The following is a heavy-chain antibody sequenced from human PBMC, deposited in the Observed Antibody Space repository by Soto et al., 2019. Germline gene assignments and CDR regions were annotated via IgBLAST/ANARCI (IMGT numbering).Heavy chain of an antibody. Sequence: GGSLRRSCAASGFTFSSYAMHWVRQAPGKGLEWVAVISYDGSNKYYADSVKGRFTISRDNSKNTLYLQMNSLRAEDTAVYYCAAEDYDYWGQGTLVTVSS. CDR2: ISYDGSNK. CDR3: AAEDYDY. V-gene: IGHV3-30-3*01. D-gene: IGHD4-17*01. CDR1: GFTFSSYA. J-gene: IGHJ4*02.